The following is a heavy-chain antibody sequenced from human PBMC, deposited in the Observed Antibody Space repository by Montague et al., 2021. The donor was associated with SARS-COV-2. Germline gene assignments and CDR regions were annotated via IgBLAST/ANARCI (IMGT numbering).Heavy chain of an antibody. D-gene: IGHD2-21*02. J-gene: IGHJ2*01. V-gene: IGHV6-1*01. Sequence: CAISGDSVSSNIATWNWIGQSPSRGLEWLGRTYYRSKWYNDYAVSVKSRVIINPDTSNNRISLQLNSVTPEDTAVYYCARAYCGGDCYSYWYFDLWGRGTLVTVSS. CDR3: ARAYCGGDCYSYWYFDL. CDR2: TYYRSKWYN. CDR1: GDSVSSNIAT.